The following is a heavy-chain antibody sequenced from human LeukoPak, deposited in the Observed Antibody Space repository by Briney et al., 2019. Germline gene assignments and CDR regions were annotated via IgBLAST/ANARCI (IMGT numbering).Heavy chain of an antibody. CDR1: GGTFSSYA. CDR3: ATSEGPSPYDFSGVR. V-gene: IGHV1-69*13. D-gene: IGHD3-3*01. Sequence: ASVKVSCKASGGTFSSYAISWVRQAPGQGLEWMGGIIPIFGTANYAQKFQGRVTITADESTSTAYMELSSLRSEDTAVYYCATSEGPSPYDFSGVRWGQGTLVTVSS. J-gene: IGHJ4*02. CDR2: IIPIFGTA.